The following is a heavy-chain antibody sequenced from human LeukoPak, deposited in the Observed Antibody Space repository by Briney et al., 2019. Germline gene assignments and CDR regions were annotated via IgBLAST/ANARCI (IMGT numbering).Heavy chain of an antibody. J-gene: IGHJ3*02. D-gene: IGHD6-13*01. CDR3: AKERPAAAGTLFAFDI. V-gene: IGHV3-21*01. CDR1: GFTFSSYS. Sequence: GGSLRLSCAASGFTFSSYSMNWVRQAPGKGLEWGSSISSSSSYIYYADSVKGRFTISRDNAKNSLYLQMNSLRAEDTAIYYCAKERPAAAGTLFAFDIWGQGTMVTVSS. CDR2: ISSSSSYI.